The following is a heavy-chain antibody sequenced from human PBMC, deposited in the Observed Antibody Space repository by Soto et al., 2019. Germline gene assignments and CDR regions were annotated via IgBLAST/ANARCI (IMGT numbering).Heavy chain of an antibody. CDR3: ARSPIATPRGGSAP. J-gene: IGHJ5*02. CDR1: GGSISSSNW. D-gene: IGHD6-13*01. CDR2: IYHSGST. Sequence: QVQLQESGPGLVKPSGTLSLTCAVSGGSISSSNWWSWVRQPPGKGLEWIGEIYHSGSTNYNPSLKSRVTIPLDKSKNQFSLKVNSGPAADTAVYYGARSPIATPRGGSAPWGQGTLATASS. V-gene: IGHV4-4*02.